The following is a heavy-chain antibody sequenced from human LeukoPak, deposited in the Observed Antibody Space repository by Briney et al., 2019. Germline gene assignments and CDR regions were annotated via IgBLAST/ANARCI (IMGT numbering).Heavy chain of an antibody. D-gene: IGHD2-15*01. CDR1: GGSISSYY. Sequence: PSETLSLTCTVSGGSISSYYWSWIRQPPGKGLEWIGYIYYSGSTNYNPSLKSRVSISVDTSKNQFSLKLSSVTAADTAVYYCARGGRYCSGGSCKYFDYWGQGTLVTVSS. CDR3: ARGGRYCSGGSCKYFDY. V-gene: IGHV4-59*12. CDR2: IYYSGST. J-gene: IGHJ4*02.